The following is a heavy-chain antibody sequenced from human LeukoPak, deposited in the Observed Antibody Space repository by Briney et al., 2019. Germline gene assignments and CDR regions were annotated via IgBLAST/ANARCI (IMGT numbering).Heavy chain of an antibody. Sequence: GGSLRLSCAASGCTFSSYCMHWVSQAPGKGLEWVAAISYDGSNKYYADSVKGRFTISRDNSKNTLYLQMNSLRAEDTAVYYCAKSTLDIVVVPAAMSRYYYGMDVWGQGTTVTVSS. D-gene: IGHD2-2*03. CDR3: AKSTLDIVVVPAAMSRYYYGMDV. CDR2: ISYDGSNK. V-gene: IGHV3-30*18. CDR1: GCTFSSYC. J-gene: IGHJ6*02.